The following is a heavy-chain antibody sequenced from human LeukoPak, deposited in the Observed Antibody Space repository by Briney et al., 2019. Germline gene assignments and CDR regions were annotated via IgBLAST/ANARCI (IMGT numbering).Heavy chain of an antibody. D-gene: IGHD3-10*02. V-gene: IGHV3-20*04. CDR3: AELGITMIGGV. Sequence: PGGSLRLSCAASGFTFDDYDMNWVRQAPGKGLEWVSGIKWNGDTTGYADSLKGRFTISRDNAKNSLYLQMNSLRAEDTAVYYCAELGITMIGGVWGKGTTVTISS. CDR2: IKWNGDTT. CDR1: GFTFDDYD. J-gene: IGHJ6*04.